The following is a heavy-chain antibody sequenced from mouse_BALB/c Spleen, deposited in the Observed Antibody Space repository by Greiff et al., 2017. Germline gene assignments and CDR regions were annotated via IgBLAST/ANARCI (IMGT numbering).Heavy chain of an antibody. D-gene: IGHD1-2*01. CDR2: IWGDGST. CDR1: GFSLTGYG. J-gene: IGHJ4*01. CDR3: ARDRDSITRAMDY. V-gene: IGHV2-6-7*01. Sequence: VQLVESGPGLVAPSQSLSITCTVSGFSLTGYGVNWVRQPPGKGLEWLGMIWGDGSTDYNSALKSRLSISKDNSKSQVFLKMNSLQTDDTARYYCARDRDSITRAMDYWGQGTSVTVSS.